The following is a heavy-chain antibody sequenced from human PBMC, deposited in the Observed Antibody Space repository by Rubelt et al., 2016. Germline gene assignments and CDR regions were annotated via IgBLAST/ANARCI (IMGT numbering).Heavy chain of an antibody. CDR1: GGSISSTAYY. CDR3: AGHRGNYYGPLDS. Sequence: QLQLQLSGPRLVKPSETLSLTCTVSGGSISSTAYYWGWVRQPPGKGLEWIGSIYSGWGADCNPSLKSRVTISVDTSNHQFSRKLSSVTAADTAVFYCAGHRGNYYGPLDSWGQGALVTVSS. V-gene: IGHV4-39*01. D-gene: IGHD3-22*01. CDR2: IYSGWGA. J-gene: IGHJ4*02.